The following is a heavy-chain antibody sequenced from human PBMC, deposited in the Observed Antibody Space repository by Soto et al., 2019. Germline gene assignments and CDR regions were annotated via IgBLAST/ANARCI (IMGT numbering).Heavy chain of an antibody. D-gene: IGHD2-15*01. CDR1: GGTFSSYA. CDR3: ARAVYCSGGSCYQSFPDYYCGMDV. V-gene: IGHV1-69*13. Sequence: SVKVSCKASGGTFSSYAISWVRQAPGQGLEWMGGIIPIFGTANYAQKFQGRVTITADESTSTAYMELSSLRSEDTAVYYCARAVYCSGGSCYQSFPDYYCGMDVWGQGTTVTVSS. J-gene: IGHJ6*02. CDR2: IIPIFGTA.